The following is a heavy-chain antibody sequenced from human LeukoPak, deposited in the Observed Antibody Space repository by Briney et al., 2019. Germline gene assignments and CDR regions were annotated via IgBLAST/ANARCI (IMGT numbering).Heavy chain of an antibody. CDR3: AELGITMIGGV. CDR2: ISWNSGSI. D-gene: IGHD3-10*02. Sequence: GGSLRLSCAASGFTFDDYAMHWVRQAPGKGLEWVSGISWNSGSIGYADSVKGRFTISRDNAKNSLYQQMNSLRAEDTAVYYCAELGITMIGGVWGKGTTVTISS. J-gene: IGHJ6*04. V-gene: IGHV3-9*01. CDR1: GFTFDDYA.